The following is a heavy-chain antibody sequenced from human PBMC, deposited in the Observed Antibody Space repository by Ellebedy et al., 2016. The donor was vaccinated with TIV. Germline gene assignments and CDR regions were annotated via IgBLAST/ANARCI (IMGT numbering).Heavy chain of an antibody. Sequence: SETLSLTXAVYGGSFSGYYWSWIRQPPGKGLEWIGEINHSGSTNYNPSLKSRVTISADTSKNQFSLKLRSVTAADTAVYSCARGTVALQPLKYFDSWGQGTLVTVSS. D-gene: IGHD6-19*01. CDR3: ARGTVALQPLKYFDS. CDR1: GGSFSGYY. CDR2: INHSGST. V-gene: IGHV4-34*01. J-gene: IGHJ4*02.